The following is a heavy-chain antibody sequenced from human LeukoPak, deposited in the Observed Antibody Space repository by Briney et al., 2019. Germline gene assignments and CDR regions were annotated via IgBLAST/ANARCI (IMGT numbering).Heavy chain of an antibody. D-gene: IGHD4-11*01. CDR2: ISYDGSNK. V-gene: IGHV3-33*05. CDR3: ATVLPGSNYVYFDY. CDR1: GFTFSSCG. J-gene: IGHJ4*02. Sequence: PGGSLRLSCAASGFTFSSCGMHWVRQAPGKGLEWVAVISYDGSNKYYAGSVKGRFTISRDNSKSTLYLQMNSLRAEDTAVYYCATVLPGSNYVYFDYWGQGTLVTVSS.